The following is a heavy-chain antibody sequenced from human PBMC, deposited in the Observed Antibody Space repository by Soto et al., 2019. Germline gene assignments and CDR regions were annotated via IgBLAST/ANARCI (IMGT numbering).Heavy chain of an antibody. D-gene: IGHD2-21*01. J-gene: IGHJ4*02. CDR2: ISSSSSYI. V-gene: IGHV3-21*01. CDR3: ARENSLWYDAIDY. Sequence: EVQLVESGGGLVKPGGSLRLSCAASGFTFSSYSMNWVRQAPGKGLEWVSSISSSSSYIYYADSVKGRFTISRDNAKNSLYLQMNSLRAEDTAVYYCARENSLWYDAIDYWGQGTLVTVSS. CDR1: GFTFSSYS.